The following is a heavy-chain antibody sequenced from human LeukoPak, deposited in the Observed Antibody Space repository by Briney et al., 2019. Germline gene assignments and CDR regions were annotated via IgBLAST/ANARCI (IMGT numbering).Heavy chain of an antibody. CDR1: GGSISSSSYY. J-gene: IGHJ4*02. D-gene: IGHD5-24*01. CDR2: IYYSGST. CDR3: ARHNSDGYPFDY. Sequence: PSETLSLTCTVSGGSISSSSYYWGWIRQPPGKGLEWIGSIYYSGSTYYNPSLKSRVTISVDTSKNQFSLKLSSVTAADTAVYYCARHNSDGYPFDYWGQGTLVTVSS. V-gene: IGHV4-39*01.